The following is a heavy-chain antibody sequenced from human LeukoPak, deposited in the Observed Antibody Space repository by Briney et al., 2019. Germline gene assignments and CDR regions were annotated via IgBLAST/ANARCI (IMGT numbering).Heavy chain of an antibody. Sequence: GGSLRLSCAASGFTFSSYSMNWVRQAPGKGLESGSSISSSSSYIYYADSVKGRFTISRDNSKNSLYLQMNSLRAEDTAVYYCARDWGVRGVIPNPMRYGMDVWGKGTTVTVSS. V-gene: IGHV3-21*01. J-gene: IGHJ6*04. D-gene: IGHD3-10*01. CDR1: GFTFSSYS. CDR3: ARDWGVRGVIPNPMRYGMDV. CDR2: ISSSSSYI.